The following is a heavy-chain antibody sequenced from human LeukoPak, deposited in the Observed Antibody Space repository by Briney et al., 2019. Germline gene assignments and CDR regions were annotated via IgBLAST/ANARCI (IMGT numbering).Heavy chain of an antibody. CDR2: IIPILGIA. J-gene: IGHJ4*02. Sequence: ASVTVSCKASGGTFSSYAISWVRQAPGQGLEWMGRIIPILGIANYAQKFQGRVTITADKSTSTAYMELSSLRSEDTAVYYCAYDSSGYYYVPRPFDYWGQGTLVTVSS. CDR3: AYDSSGYYYVPRPFDY. V-gene: IGHV1-69*04. D-gene: IGHD3-22*01. CDR1: GGTFSSYA.